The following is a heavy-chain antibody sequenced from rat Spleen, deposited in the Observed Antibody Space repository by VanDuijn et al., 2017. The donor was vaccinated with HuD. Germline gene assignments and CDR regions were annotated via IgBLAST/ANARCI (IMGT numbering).Heavy chain of an antibody. CDR3: ARSDGTHYYLPFAN. J-gene: IGHJ3*01. V-gene: IGHV3-3*01. Sequence: EVQLQESGPGLVKPSQSLSLTCSVTGHSISSGYRWNWIRQFPGNELEWMGNINSAGSTIYNPSLQSRISITRDTSMNHFFLQVNSVTTEDTATYYCARSDGTHYYLPFANWGQGTVVTVSS. CDR2: INSAGST. CDR1: GHSISSGYR. D-gene: IGHD1-12*02.